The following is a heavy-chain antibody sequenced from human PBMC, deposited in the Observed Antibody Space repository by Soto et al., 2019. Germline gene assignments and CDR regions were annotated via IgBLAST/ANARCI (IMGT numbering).Heavy chain of an antibody. CDR1: GGSISSYY. Sequence: QVQLQESGPGLVKPSETLSLTCTVSGGSISSYYWSWIRQPPGKGLEWIGYIYYSGSTNYNPSLMSRVTISVDTSKNQFSLKLSSVTAADTAVYYCARASYGRTGVFDYWGQGTLVTVSS. D-gene: IGHD5-18*01. CDR3: ARASYGRTGVFDY. CDR2: IYYSGST. J-gene: IGHJ4*02. V-gene: IGHV4-59*01.